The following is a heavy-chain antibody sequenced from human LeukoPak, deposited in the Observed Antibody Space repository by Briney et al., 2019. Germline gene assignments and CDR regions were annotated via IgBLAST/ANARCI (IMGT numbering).Heavy chain of an antibody. V-gene: IGHV3-48*04. CDR2: ISSSGSTI. CDR1: GFTFSSYG. CDR3: ARGDLWVAY. Sequence: QSGGSLRLSCAASGFTFSSYGMSWVRQAPGKGLEWVSYISSSGSTIYYADSVKGRFTISRDNAKNSLYLQMNSLRAEDTAVYYCARGDLWVAYWGQGTLVTVSS. D-gene: IGHD2-15*01. J-gene: IGHJ4*02.